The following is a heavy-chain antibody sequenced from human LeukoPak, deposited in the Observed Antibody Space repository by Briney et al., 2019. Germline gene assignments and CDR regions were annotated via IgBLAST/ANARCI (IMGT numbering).Heavy chain of an antibody. CDR2: INPNSGGT. D-gene: IGHD3-9*01. J-gene: IGHJ6*02. CDR3: ARDQYDILTGYRYYGMDV. Sequence: ASVKVSCKASGYTFTGYYMHWVRQAPGQGLEWMGWINPNSGGTNYAQKFQGWVTMTRDTSISTAYMELSRLRSDDTAVYYCARDQYDILTGYRYYGMDVWGQGTTVTVSS. V-gene: IGHV1-2*04. CDR1: GYTFTGYY.